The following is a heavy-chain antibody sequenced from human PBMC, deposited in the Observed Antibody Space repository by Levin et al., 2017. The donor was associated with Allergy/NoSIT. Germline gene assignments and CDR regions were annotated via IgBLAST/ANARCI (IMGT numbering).Heavy chain of an antibody. CDR2: INHSGST. CDR1: GGSFSTYY. D-gene: IGHD2-2*02. V-gene: IGHV4-34*01. CDR3: AGKVSGLYLRYDSYYMDG. Sequence: SQTLSLTCAVYGGSFSTYYWSWIRQPPGKGLEWIGEINHSGSTKYNPSLKSRVTISVDTSKNQFSLKLSSVTAADTAVYYCAGKVSGLYLRYDSYYMDGWVKGTTVTVSS. J-gene: IGHJ6*03.